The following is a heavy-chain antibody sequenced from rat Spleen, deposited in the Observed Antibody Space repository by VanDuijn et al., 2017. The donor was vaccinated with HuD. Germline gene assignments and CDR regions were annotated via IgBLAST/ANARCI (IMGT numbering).Heavy chain of an antibody. D-gene: IGHD5-1*01. CDR1: GFSLTSYH. CDR2: IWGDGNT. Sequence: QVQLKESGPGLVKPSETLSLTCTVSGFSLTSYHVSWVRQPPGKGLEWMGIIWGDGNTAYNSTLKSRLSISRDTSKSQVFLKMSSLQTEDTSSYSCVCGEPYYDCWGQGGMVTVSS. CDR3: VCGEPYYDC. V-gene: IGHV2-32*01. J-gene: IGHJ2*01.